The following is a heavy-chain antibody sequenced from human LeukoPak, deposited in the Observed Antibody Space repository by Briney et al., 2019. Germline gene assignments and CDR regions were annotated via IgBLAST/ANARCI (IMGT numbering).Heavy chain of an antibody. CDR1: GYTFTGYD. Sequence: ASVKVSCKASGYTFTGYDINWVRQATGQGLEWMGWMNPNSSNTGYAQKFQGRVTMTRNTSISTAYMELSSLRSEDTAVYYCARGLRYCSSTSCYPYWGQGTLVTVSS. V-gene: IGHV1-8*01. CDR3: ARGLRYCSSTSCYPY. D-gene: IGHD2-2*01. CDR2: MNPNSSNT. J-gene: IGHJ4*02.